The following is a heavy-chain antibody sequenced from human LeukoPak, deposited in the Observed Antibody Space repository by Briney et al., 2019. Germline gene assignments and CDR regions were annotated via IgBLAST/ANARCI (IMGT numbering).Heavy chain of an antibody. CDR1: GGSISSGGYF. CDR2: IIHSGDT. V-gene: IGHV4-30-2*01. J-gene: IGHJ2*01. Sequence: PSQTLSLTCTVSGGSISSGGYFWSWIRQPPGKGLEWIGYIIHSGDTYYNPSLKSRVTISVDTSKNQFSLKLSSVTAADTAVYYCARAGESGWYFDLWGRGTLVTVSS. D-gene: IGHD2-15*01. CDR3: ARAGESGWYFDL.